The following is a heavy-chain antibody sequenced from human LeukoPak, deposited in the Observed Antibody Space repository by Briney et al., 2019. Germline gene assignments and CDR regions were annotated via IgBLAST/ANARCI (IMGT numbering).Heavy chain of an antibody. CDR1: GGTFSSYA. D-gene: IGHD5-18*01. V-gene: IGHV1-69*13. Sequence: SVKVSCKASGGTFSSYAISWVRQAPGQGLEWMGGIIPIFGTANYAQKFQGRVTITADESTSTAYMELSSLRSEDTAVYYCARPHLLYSYGAAFDYWGQGTLVTVSS. J-gene: IGHJ4*02. CDR2: IIPIFGTA. CDR3: ARPHLLYSYGAAFDY.